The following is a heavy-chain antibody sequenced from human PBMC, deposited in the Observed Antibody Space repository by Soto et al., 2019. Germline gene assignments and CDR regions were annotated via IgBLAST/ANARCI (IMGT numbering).Heavy chain of an antibody. V-gene: IGHV1-8*01. J-gene: IGHJ5*02. CDR2: MNPNSGNT. D-gene: IGHD6-19*01. CDR3: ARGLYNAVDGPSFDP. CDR1: GYTFTSYD. Sequence: AASWKVSCKASGYTFTSYDINWVRQATGQGLEWMGWMNPNSGNTGYAQKFQGRVTMTRNTSISTAYMELSSLRSEDTAVYYCARGLYNAVDGPSFDPWGQGTLVTVSS.